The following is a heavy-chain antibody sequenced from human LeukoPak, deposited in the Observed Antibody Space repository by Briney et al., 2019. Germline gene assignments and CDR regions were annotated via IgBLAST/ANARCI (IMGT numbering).Heavy chain of an antibody. V-gene: IGHV1-69*01. Sequence: SVTVSCQASGGTFSSYAISWVRQAPGQGLEWMGGIIPIFGTANYAQKFQGRVTITADESTSTAYMELSSLRSEDTAVYYCAREAPYCGGDCYSHFDYWGQGTLVTVSS. CDR2: IIPIFGTA. CDR1: GGTFSSYA. J-gene: IGHJ4*02. D-gene: IGHD2-21*01. CDR3: AREAPYCGGDCYSHFDY.